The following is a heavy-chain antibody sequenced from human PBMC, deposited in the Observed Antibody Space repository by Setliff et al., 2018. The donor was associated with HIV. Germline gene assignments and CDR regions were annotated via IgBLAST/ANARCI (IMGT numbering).Heavy chain of an antibody. J-gene: IGHJ3*02. V-gene: IGHV4-59*01. CDR3: ARDRPPSTVDMLGAFDR. CDR1: RGSISRYY. D-gene: IGHD4-17*01. Sequence: SETLSLTCTVSRGSISRYYWSWIRQPPGKGLEWIGYIYYTGTTKYNPSLKSRVTMSVDTSKNQLSLKLSSQTAADTAVYYCARDRPPSTVDMLGAFDRWGQGTMVTVS. CDR2: IYYTGTT.